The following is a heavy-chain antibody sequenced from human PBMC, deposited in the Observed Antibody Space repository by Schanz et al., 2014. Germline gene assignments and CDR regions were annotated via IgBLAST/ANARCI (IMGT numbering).Heavy chain of an antibody. J-gene: IGHJ6*02. Sequence: EVQLVESGGGLIQPWGSLRLSCAASGFSVSSNYMSWVRQAPGKGLEWVSVIYRGGSTYYADSVKGRFTISRDNSKNTLYLQMNSLRAEDAAVYRCARDKNYDDSAEYGMDVWGQGTTVTVSS. CDR1: GFSVSSNY. V-gene: IGHV3-53*01. D-gene: IGHD3-22*01. CDR3: ARDKNYDDSAEYGMDV. CDR2: IYRGGST.